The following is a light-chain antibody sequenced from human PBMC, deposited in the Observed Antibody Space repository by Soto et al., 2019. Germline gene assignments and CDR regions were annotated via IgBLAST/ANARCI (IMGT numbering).Light chain of an antibody. CDR2: ETN. CDR1: SSEIGNNY. CDR3: GTWDNSLSADV. J-gene: IGLJ1*01. V-gene: IGLV1-51*02. Sequence: QSVLTQPPSVSAAPGHKVTISCSGSSSEIGNNYVSWYQHLPGTAPKLLIYETNKRPSGIPDRFSGSKSGTSATLGITGLQTGDEADYYCGTWDNSLSADVFGSGTKVTAL.